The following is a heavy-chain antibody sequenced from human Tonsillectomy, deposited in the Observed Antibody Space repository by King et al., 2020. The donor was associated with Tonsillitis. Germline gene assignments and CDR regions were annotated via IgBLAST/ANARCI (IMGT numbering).Heavy chain of an antibody. V-gene: IGHV4-61*01. CDR2: IYYSGST. J-gene: IGHJ6*02. CDR3: VRAPVAGTYYYYGTDV. Sequence: QLQESGPGLVKPSETLSLTCTVSGGSVSSGSYYWSWIRQPPGKGLEWIGYIYYSGSTKYNPSLKSRVTISIDTSRNQFSLKLTSVSAADTAVYYCVRAPVAGTYYYYGTDVWGQGTTVTVSS. CDR1: GGSVSSGSYY. D-gene: IGHD6-19*01.